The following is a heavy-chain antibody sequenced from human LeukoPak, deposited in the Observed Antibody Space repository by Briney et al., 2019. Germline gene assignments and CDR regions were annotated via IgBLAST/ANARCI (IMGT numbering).Heavy chain of an antibody. J-gene: IGHJ4*02. CDR3: AKVSGTTVWIDY. CDR2: ISGSGGST. V-gene: IGHV3-23*01. CDR1: GFTFSSYA. D-gene: IGHD1-7*01. Sequence: GGSLRLSCAASGFTFSSYAMSWVRQAPGKGLEWVSAISGSGGSTYYADSVKGRFTISRDNSKNTFYLQMNSLRADDTAVYYCAKVSGTTVWIDYWGQGTLVTVSS.